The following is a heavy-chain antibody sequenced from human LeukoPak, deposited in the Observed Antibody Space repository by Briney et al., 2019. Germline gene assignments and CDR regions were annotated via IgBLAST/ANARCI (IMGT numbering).Heavy chain of an antibody. V-gene: IGHV3-9*01. D-gene: IGHD3-9*01. CDR2: ISWNSGSI. Sequence: GGSLRLSCAASGFTFDDYGMHWVRQAPGKGLEWVSGISWNSGSIGYADSVKGRFTISRDNAKNSLYLQMNSLRAEDTALYYCAKGAEKYDILTGVGGGGQGTLVTVS. J-gene: IGHJ4*02. CDR1: GFTFDDYG. CDR3: AKGAEKYDILTGVGG.